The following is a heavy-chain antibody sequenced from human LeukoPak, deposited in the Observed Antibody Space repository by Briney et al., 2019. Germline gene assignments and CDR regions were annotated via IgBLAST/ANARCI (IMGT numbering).Heavy chain of an antibody. J-gene: IGHJ4*02. Sequence: SETLSLTCTVSGGSISSYYWSWIRQPPGKGLEWIGYIYYCGSTNYNPSLKSRVTISVDTSKNQFSLKLSSVTAADTAVYYCARSDYLAVDYWGQGTLVTVSS. CDR2: IYYCGST. CDR3: ARSDYLAVDY. CDR1: GGSISSYY. V-gene: IGHV4-59*08. D-gene: IGHD4-11*01.